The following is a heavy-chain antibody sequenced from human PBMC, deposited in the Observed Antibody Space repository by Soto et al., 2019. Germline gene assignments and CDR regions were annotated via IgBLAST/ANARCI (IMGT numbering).Heavy chain of an antibody. V-gene: IGHV4-4*07. Sequence: SETLSLTCTVSGGSISNYYWSWIRQPAEKRLEWIGRVSSTGSSYYNPSLKSRVTISVDTSKNQVSLNLTSVTAADTAVYYCARGVPAAGTDWFDPWGQGTLVTVSS. J-gene: IGHJ5*02. CDR1: GGSISNYY. CDR2: VSSTGSS. D-gene: IGHD6-13*01. CDR3: ARGVPAAGTDWFDP.